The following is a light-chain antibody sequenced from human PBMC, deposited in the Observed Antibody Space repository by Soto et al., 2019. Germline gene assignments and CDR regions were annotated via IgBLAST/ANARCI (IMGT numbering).Light chain of an antibody. Sequence: DIQMTQSPSSLSASVGDRVTITCQASQDIINYLNWYQQKPGKAPKLLIYDASNLETGVPSRFSGSGSGTDFTFTISSLQPEDIATYYCQQYDNLLPWTFGQGTKLEIK. CDR3: QQYDNLLPWT. CDR1: QDIINY. V-gene: IGKV1-33*01. CDR2: DAS. J-gene: IGKJ2*02.